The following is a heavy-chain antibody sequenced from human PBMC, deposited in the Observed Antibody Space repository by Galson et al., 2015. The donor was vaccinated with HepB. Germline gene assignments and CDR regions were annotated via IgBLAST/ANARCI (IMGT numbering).Heavy chain of an antibody. CDR1: GFTFSSYW. V-gene: IGHV3-7*01. CDR3: ARTGQWLVRGGGYYYYMDV. Sequence: SLRLSCAASGFTFSSYWMSWVRQAPGKGLEWVANIKQDGSEKYYVDSVKGRLTISRDNAKNSLYLQMNSLRAEDTAVYYCARTGQWLVRGGGYYYYMDVWGKGTTVTVSS. D-gene: IGHD6-19*01. CDR2: IKQDGSEK. J-gene: IGHJ6*03.